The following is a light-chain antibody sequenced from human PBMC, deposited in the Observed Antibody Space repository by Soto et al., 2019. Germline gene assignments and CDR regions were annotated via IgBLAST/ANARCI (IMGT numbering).Light chain of an antibody. V-gene: IGKV2-28*01. CDR2: LGS. J-gene: IGKJ1*01. CDR3: MQVLHTPWT. CDR1: HSLLHSNGYNY. Sequence: DIVMTQSPLSLPVTPGEPACISCRSSHSLLHSNGYNYLDWYLQKPGQSPQLLIYLGSNRASGVPDRFSGSGSGTDFTLKISRVEAEDVGVYYCMQVLHTPWTFGQGTKVDIK.